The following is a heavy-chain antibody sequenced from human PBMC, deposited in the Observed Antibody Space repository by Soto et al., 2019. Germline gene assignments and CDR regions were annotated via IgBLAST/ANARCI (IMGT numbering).Heavy chain of an antibody. CDR1: GYTFTRYG. CDR3: AMVDVYVTPSPQDV. CDR2: INTYNGNT. V-gene: IGHV1-18*01. D-gene: IGHD3-16*01. Sequence: QVQLVQSGAEVKNPGASVKVSCKASGYTFTRYGIGWARQAPGQGLEWMGWINTYNGNTNYAQNDQGRVTLTTDTSTSTAYMELRSLRSNDTAIYYCAMVDVYVTPSPQDVW. J-gene: IGHJ6*01.